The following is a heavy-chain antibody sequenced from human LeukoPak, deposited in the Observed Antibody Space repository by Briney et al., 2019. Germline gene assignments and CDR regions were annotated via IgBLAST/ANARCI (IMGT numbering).Heavy chain of an antibody. CDR3: GREDATMSIDY. CDR2: INHSGST. J-gene: IGHJ4*02. Sequence: PSETLSLTCAVYGGSFSGYYWSWIRQPPGKGLEWIGEINHSGSTNYNPSLKSRVTISVDTSKNQFSLKLSSVTAADTAVYYCGREDATMSIDYWGQGTLVTVSS. D-gene: IGHD5-18*01. CDR1: GGSFSGYY. V-gene: IGHV4-34*01.